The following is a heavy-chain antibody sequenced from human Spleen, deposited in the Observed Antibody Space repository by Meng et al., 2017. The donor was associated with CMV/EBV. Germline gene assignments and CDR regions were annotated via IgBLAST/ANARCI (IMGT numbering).Heavy chain of an antibody. CDR1: GYSFTSYW. D-gene: IGHD3-9*01. J-gene: IGHJ4*02. V-gene: IGHV5-51*01. Sequence: GESLKISCKGSGYSFTSYWIGWVRQMPGKGLEWMGIIYPGDSDTRYSPSFQGQVTISADESTSTAYMELSSLRSEDTAVYYCARAPLLRLRYFSPPDYWGQGTLVTVSS. CDR3: ARAPLLRLRYFSPPDY. CDR2: IYPGDSDT.